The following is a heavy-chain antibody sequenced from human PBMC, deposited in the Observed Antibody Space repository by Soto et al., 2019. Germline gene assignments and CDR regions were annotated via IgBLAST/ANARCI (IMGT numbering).Heavy chain of an antibody. J-gene: IGHJ4*02. CDR1: GYTFTSYY. Sequence: QVQLVQSGAEVKKPGASVKVSCKASGYTFTSYYMHWVRQAPGQGLEWMGIINPSGGSTSYAQKFQGRVTMTRDTSTSTVYMELSSLRSEDTAVYYCARDPLHAGDSHHFDYWGQGTLVTVSS. V-gene: IGHV1-46*01. CDR3: ARDPLHAGDSHHFDY. D-gene: IGHD4-17*01. CDR2: INPSGGST.